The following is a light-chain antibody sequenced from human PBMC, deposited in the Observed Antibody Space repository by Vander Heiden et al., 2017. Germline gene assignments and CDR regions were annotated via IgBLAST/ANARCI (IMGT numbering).Light chain of an antibody. CDR3: QQSYSTPRDT. CDR1: QSISSY. J-gene: IGKJ2*01. CDR2: AAA. V-gene: IGKV1-39*01. Sequence: DIQMTQSPSSLSASVGDRVTITCRASQSISSYLNWYQQKPGKAPKLLIYAAASLQRGVPSRFSGSGSGTDFTLTISSRQPEDVATNYCQQSYSTPRDTFGQGTKLEIK.